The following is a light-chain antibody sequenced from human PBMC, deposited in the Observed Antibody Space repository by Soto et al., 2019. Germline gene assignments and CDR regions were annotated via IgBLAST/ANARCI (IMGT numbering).Light chain of an antibody. CDR2: LNN. J-gene: IGLJ2*01. Sequence: QSVLTQPPSASGTPGRRVTISCSGSSSNIGRNTVNWYQQLPGTAPKLLIYLNNERPSGVPDRISGSKSGTSASLAISGLQSEDESDYYCAVWDDSLNGPVFGGGTQLTVL. CDR1: SSNIGRNT. CDR3: AVWDDSLNGPV. V-gene: IGLV1-44*01.